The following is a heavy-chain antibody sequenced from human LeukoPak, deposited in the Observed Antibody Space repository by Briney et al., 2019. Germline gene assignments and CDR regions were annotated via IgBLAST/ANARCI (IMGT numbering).Heavy chain of an antibody. Sequence: PGGSLRLSCAASGFSFSNFGMNWVRQAPGKGLEWVSAISGSGGSTYYADSVKGRFTISRDNSKNTLYLQMNSLRAEDTAVYYCAKDLYCSGGSCYWGWAFDIWGQGTMVTVSS. V-gene: IGHV3-23*01. J-gene: IGHJ3*02. D-gene: IGHD2-15*01. CDR1: GFSFSNFG. CDR2: ISGSGGST. CDR3: AKDLYCSGGSCYWGWAFDI.